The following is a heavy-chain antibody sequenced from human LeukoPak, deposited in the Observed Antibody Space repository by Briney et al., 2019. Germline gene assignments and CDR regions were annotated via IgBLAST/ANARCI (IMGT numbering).Heavy chain of an antibody. CDR3: VRVKSGSISDS. V-gene: IGHV4-39*07. CDR1: GGSIGSSNYY. CDR2: ISYSGST. J-gene: IGHJ4*02. D-gene: IGHD1-26*01. Sequence: PSETLSLTCTVSGGSIGSSNYYWGWIRQPPGEGLEWIASISYSGSTYYNPSVKSRVAISRDTSKNQFSLSLNSVTAADTAVYYCVRVKSGSISDSWGQGTLVTVSS.